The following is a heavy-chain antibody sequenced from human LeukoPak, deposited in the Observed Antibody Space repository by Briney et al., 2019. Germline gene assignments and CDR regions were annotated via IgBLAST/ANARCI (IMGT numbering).Heavy chain of an antibody. CDR2: IHYSGSS. V-gene: IGHV4-59*01. CDR3: ARRRGSGTQLWKYDAFDI. D-gene: IGHD5-18*01. J-gene: IGHJ3*02. Sequence: PSETLSLTCTVSGDSISSYYCSWIRQSPGKGLEWIGYIHYSGSSDYNPSLRSRVTISVDTSKNQFSLNLRSVTAADTAVYYCARRRGSGTQLWKYDAFDIWGQGTLVTVSS. CDR1: GDSISSYY.